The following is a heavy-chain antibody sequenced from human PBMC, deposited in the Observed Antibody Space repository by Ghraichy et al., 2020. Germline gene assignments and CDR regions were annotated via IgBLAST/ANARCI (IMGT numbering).Heavy chain of an antibody. J-gene: IGHJ3*02. Sequence: GGSLRLSCAASGFTVSSNYMSWVRQAPGKGLEWVSVIYSGGSTYYADSVKGRFTISRDNSKNTLYLQMNSLRAEDTAVYYFASPEGHDFPLIWGQGTMVTVSS. CDR1: GFTVSSNY. V-gene: IGHV3-53*01. D-gene: IGHD5-12*01. CDR3: ASPEGHDFPLI. CDR2: IYSGGST.